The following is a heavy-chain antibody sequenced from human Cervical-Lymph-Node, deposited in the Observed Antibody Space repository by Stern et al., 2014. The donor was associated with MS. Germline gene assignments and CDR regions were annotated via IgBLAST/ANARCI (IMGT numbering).Heavy chain of an antibody. V-gene: IGHV1-24*01. Sequence: VQLVESGAEVKKPGASVKVSCKASGYTLSELSMHWVRQAPGRGLEWMGGFEPEEGGTIYAQKFQGRVTMTEDTSTDTAYMELSSLRSEDTAVYYCAAQNTVTNYYYYGMDVWGQGTTVTVSS. CDR3: AAQNTVTNYYYYGMDV. J-gene: IGHJ6*02. CDR2: FEPEEGGT. D-gene: IGHD4-17*01. CDR1: GYTLSELS.